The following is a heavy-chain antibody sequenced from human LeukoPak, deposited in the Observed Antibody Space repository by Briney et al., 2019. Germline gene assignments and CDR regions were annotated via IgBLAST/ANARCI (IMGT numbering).Heavy chain of an antibody. CDR2: ISAYNGNT. V-gene: IGHV1-18*01. J-gene: IGHJ6*02. Sequence: ASVKVSCKASGYTFTSYAMHWVRQAPGQRLEWMGWISAYNGNTNYAQKLQGRVTMTTDTSTSTAYMELRSLRSDDTAVYYCASLVVVTRGSYYYYGMDVWGQGTTVTVSS. CDR1: GYTFTSYA. D-gene: IGHD4-23*01. CDR3: ASLVVVTRGSYYYYGMDV.